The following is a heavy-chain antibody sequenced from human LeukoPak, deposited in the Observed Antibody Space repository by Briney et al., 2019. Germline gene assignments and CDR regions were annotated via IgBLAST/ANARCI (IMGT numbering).Heavy chain of an antibody. CDR1: GFTFRSSW. CDR3: AKERGNYFDY. J-gene: IGHJ4*02. D-gene: IGHD3-10*01. Sequence: PGGSLRLSCAASGFTFRSSWMTWVRQAPGKGLEWVANMNQDGSERYYVDSVKGRFTISRDNAKNSLYLQMNSLRAEDTAVYYCAKERGNYFDYWGQGALVTVSS. V-gene: IGHV3-7*05. CDR2: MNQDGSER.